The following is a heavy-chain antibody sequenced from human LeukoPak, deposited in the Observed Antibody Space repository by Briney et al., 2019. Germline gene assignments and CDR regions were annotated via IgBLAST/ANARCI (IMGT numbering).Heavy chain of an antibody. CDR2: IDWDDDK. CDR3: ARIPTTVTAFDY. J-gene: IGHJ4*02. V-gene: IGHV2-70*04. CDR1: GFSLRTSGMR. Sequence: SGPALVKPTPPLTLACTFSGFSLRTSGMRVSWIRRPPGKALEWLARIDWDDDKFYSTSLKTRLTISKDTSKNQVVLTMTSMDPVDTATYYCARIPTTVTAFDYWGQGTLVTVSS. D-gene: IGHD4-17*01.